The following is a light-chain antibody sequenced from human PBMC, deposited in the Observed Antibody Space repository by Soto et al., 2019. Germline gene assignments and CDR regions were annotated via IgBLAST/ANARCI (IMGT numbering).Light chain of an antibody. J-gene: IGKJ1*01. CDR3: QQADTFPIT. V-gene: IGKV1-9*01. CDR1: QGIGSY. CDR2: AAS. Sequence: QLTQSPSSLSASVGDRVTISCRAGQGIGSYLAWYQQKPGKAPQLLIYAASSLQSGVPSRFSGSGFGTDFTLTISSRQPADSAIYYCQQADTFPITFGQGTKVDIK.